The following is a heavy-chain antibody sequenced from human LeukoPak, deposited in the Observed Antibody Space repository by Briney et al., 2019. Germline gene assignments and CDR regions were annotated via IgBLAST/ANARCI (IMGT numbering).Heavy chain of an antibody. CDR1: GFIVSSNY. J-gene: IGHJ3*01. Sequence: GGSLRLSCAASGFIVSSNYKSWVRQAPGKGLEWVSVLYSDDRTYYADSVKGRFTISRDNSKNTMYVQMDSLRAEDAAAYYCAKDIDFDSSGSVNAFDVWGQGTMVTVSS. D-gene: IGHD3-22*01. CDR2: LYSDDRT. V-gene: IGHV3-53*05. CDR3: AKDIDFDSSGSVNAFDV.